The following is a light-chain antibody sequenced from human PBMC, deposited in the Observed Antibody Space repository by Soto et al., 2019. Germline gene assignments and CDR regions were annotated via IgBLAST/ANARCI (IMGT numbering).Light chain of an antibody. Sequence: DIVMTQSPDSLAVSLGQRVTINCKSSQSVFFTSNNKNYIAWHQQKVGQPPKLLIYWASSRESGVPDRFSGSGSGTEFSLTISSLQADDVAVYYCQQYYSPPYTFGQGTKLEIK. V-gene: IGKV4-1*01. CDR3: QQYYSPPYT. CDR1: QSVFFTSNNKNY. J-gene: IGKJ2*01. CDR2: WAS.